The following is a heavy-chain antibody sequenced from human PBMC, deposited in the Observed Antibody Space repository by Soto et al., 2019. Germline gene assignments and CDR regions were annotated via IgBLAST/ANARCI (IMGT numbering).Heavy chain of an antibody. D-gene: IGHD6-6*01. Sequence: GGSLRLSCAPSGFTFNSYWMHWVRQTPGKGLVWVSRFNGDGSGTDYADSVKGRFTISRDNAKNTLYLQMNSLRVEDTAVYYCARDPRRGGLVIDIWGQGTMVTVSS. CDR3: ARDPRRGGLVIDI. J-gene: IGHJ3*02. V-gene: IGHV3-74*01. CDR2: FNGDGSGT. CDR1: GFTFNSYW.